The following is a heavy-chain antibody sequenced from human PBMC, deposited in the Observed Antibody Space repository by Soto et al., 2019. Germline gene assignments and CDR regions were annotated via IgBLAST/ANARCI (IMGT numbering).Heavy chain of an antibody. CDR3: ARGRDDRGYYYYGMDV. D-gene: IGHD3-22*01. CDR1: GGSFSGYY. J-gene: IGHJ6*02. V-gene: IGHV4-34*01. CDR2: INHSGST. Sequence: SETLSLTCAVYGGSFSGYYWSWIRQPPGKGLEWIGEINHSGSTNYNPSLKSRVTISVDTSKNQFSLKLSSVTAADTAVYYCARGRDDRGYYYYGMDVWGQGTTVTVSS.